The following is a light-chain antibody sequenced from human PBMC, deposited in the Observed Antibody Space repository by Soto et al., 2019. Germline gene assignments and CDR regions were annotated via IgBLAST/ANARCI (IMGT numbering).Light chain of an antibody. Sequence: IVVTQSPDALSLSPGERATLSCRAGQSVGNRLAWYQQKPGQAPRLLISGASSRATGIPDRFSGSGSATDFTLTISRLEPEDFALYYCQQYGSSPITFGQGTRLEIK. CDR3: QQYGSSPIT. CDR1: QSVGNR. V-gene: IGKV3-20*01. J-gene: IGKJ5*01. CDR2: GAS.